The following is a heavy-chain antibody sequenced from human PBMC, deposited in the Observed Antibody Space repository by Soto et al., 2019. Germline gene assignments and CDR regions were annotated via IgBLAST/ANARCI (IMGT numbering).Heavy chain of an antibody. CDR1: GGSISSYY. D-gene: IGHD1-20*01. Sequence: SETLSLTCTVSGGSISSYYWSWIRQPPGKGLEWIGYIYYSGSTNYNPSLKSRVTISVDTSKNQFSLKLSSVTAADTAVYYCARKSGNWNYIDYWGQGTLVTVSS. CDR2: IYYSGST. CDR3: ARKSGNWNYIDY. J-gene: IGHJ4*02. V-gene: IGHV4-59*08.